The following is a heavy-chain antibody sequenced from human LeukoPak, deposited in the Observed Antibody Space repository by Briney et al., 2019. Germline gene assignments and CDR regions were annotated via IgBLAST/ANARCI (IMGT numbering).Heavy chain of an antibody. CDR1: GGSISSGDYY. Sequence: SETLSLTCTVSGGSISSGDYYWSWIRQPPGKGLEWIGYIYYSGTTNYNPSLKSRVTISVDTSKNQFSLKLSSVTAADTAVYYCARGPNYPSPSPFDYWGQGTQVTVSS. D-gene: IGHD5-24*01. V-gene: IGHV4-61*08. J-gene: IGHJ4*02. CDR3: ARGPNYPSPSPFDY. CDR2: IYYSGTT.